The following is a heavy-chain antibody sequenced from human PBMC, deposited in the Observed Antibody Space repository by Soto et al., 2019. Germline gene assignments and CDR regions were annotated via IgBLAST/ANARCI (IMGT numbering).Heavy chain of an antibody. CDR2: IVPMFGTA. D-gene: IGHD3-3*01. CDR1: GGTFGNSA. CDR3: ARDGDPGYAFWSGPLGGGRFDP. V-gene: IGHV1-69*12. Sequence: QVQLVQSGAEVKKPGSSVKVSCKTSGGTFGNSAVTWVRQAPGQGLEWMGGIVPMFGTANHAQKFQGRVTITADESTSTAYMEPSSRRSDDTAVYYCARDGDPGYAFWSGPLGGGRFDPWGQGTLVTVSS. J-gene: IGHJ5*02.